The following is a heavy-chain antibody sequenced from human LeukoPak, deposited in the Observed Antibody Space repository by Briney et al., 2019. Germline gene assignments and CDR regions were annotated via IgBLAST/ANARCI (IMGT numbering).Heavy chain of an antibody. Sequence: GGSLRLSCAASGFTFSSYSMNWVRQAPGKGLEWVSSISSSSSYIYYTDSVKGRFTISRDNSKNTLYLQMGSLRAEDMAVYYCARDLGGSTGFYYHYYMDVWGKGTTVTISS. D-gene: IGHD3-9*01. CDR1: GFTFSSYS. J-gene: IGHJ6*03. CDR2: ISSSSSYI. V-gene: IGHV3-21*01. CDR3: ARDLGGSTGFYYHYYMDV.